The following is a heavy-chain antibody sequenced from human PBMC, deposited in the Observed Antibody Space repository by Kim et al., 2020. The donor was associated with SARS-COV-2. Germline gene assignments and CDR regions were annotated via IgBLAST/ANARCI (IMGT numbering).Heavy chain of an antibody. D-gene: IGHD3-10*01. V-gene: IGHV3-9*01. CDR1: GFTFDDYA. Sequence: GGSLRLSCAASGFTFDDYAMHWVRQAPGKGLEWVSGISWNSGSIGYADSVKGRFTIARDNAKNSLFLQMNSLRAEDTALYYCAKDSGLRFGEGVPLFDPWGQGTLVTVYS. CDR3: AKDSGLRFGEGVPLFDP. CDR2: ISWNSGSI. J-gene: IGHJ5*02.